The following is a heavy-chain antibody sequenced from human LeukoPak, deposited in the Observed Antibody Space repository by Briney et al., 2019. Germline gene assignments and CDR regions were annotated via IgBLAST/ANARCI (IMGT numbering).Heavy chain of an antibody. D-gene: IGHD6-19*01. CDR3: ARVYSSGWYFDY. CDR1: GGTFSSYA. Sequence: SVKVSCKASGGTFSSYAISWVRQAPGQGLEWMGGIIPIFGTANYAQKFQGRVTITADKSTSTAYMELSSLRSEDTAVYYCARVYSSGWYFDYWGQGTLVTVSS. J-gene: IGHJ4*02. CDR2: IIPIFGTA. V-gene: IGHV1-69*06.